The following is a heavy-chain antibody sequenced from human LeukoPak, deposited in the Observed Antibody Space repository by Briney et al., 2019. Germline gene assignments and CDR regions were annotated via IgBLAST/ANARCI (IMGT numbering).Heavy chain of an antibody. J-gene: IGHJ4*02. Sequence: GGSLRLSCAASGVTFSDYAIHWVRQAPGKGLEWVAVISYDGSDKYYADSVKDRFTISRDNSKNTLYVQMNSLRAEDTAVYYCLFGDSQIDYWGQGTLVTVSS. D-gene: IGHD4-17*01. CDR1: GVTFSDYA. CDR3: LFGDSQIDY. CDR2: ISYDGSDK. V-gene: IGHV3-30*04.